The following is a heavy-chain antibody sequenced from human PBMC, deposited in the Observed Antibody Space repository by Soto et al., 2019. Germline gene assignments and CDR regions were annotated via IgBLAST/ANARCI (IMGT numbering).Heavy chain of an antibody. CDR2: ISYDGSNK. V-gene: IGHV3-30-3*01. D-gene: IGHD6-6*01. Sequence: GGSLRLSCAASGFTFSSYAMHWVRQAPGKGLEWVAVISYDGSNKYYADSVKGRFTISRDNSKNTLYLQMNSLRAEDTAVYYCARGGRSIAAPPRAFDYWGQGTLVTVSS. J-gene: IGHJ4*02. CDR1: GFTFSSYA. CDR3: ARGGRSIAAPPRAFDY.